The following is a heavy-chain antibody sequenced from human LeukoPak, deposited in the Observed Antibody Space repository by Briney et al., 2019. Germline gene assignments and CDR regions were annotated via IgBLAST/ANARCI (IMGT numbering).Heavy chain of an antibody. V-gene: IGHV3-7*01. J-gene: IGHJ4*02. CDR2: IKYDGSEK. Sequence: GGSLRLSCAASGFTFSSKWMSWVRQAPGKGLEWVANIKYDGSEKYYMDSVKGRFTISRDDAKNSLYLQMNSLRAEDTAVYYCARDRGVAGLFDYWGQGILVTVSS. CDR1: GFTFSSKW. D-gene: IGHD6-19*01. CDR3: ARDRGVAGLFDY.